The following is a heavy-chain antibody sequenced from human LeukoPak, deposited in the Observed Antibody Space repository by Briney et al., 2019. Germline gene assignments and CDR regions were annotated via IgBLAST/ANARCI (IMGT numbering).Heavy chain of an antibody. CDR1: GFTFSTYS. CDR2: ISRNRSYI. J-gene: IGHJ4*02. D-gene: IGHD2-15*01. V-gene: IGHV3-21*06. CDR3: VRGYCSGGTCYFFFDY. Sequence: PGGSLRLSCAASGFTFSTYSMNWVRQAPGKGLEWVSSISRNRSYIYYADSVKGRFTISGDNAKNSLYLQMNSLRAEDTAVYFCVRGYCSGGTCYFFFDYWGQGTLVTVSS.